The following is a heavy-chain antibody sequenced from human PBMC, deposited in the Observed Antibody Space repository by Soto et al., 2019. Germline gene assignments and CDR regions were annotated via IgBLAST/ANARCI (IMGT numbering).Heavy chain of an antibody. CDR2: ISPSDSAA. J-gene: IGHJ6*02. D-gene: IGHD1-1*01. CDR1: GFTCSRYE. Sequence: EEQLVESGGGLVHPGGSQRLSCSASGFTCSRYEMNLVRQGPGRGLEWISYISPSDSAAYYADSVNGRFTISRDNAKNTLILQMNSLRAEDTAVYYYSSFLKNQLPPYYSDMDVWGQGKSVPGSS. V-gene: IGHV3-48*03. CDR3: SSFLKNQLPPYYSDMDV.